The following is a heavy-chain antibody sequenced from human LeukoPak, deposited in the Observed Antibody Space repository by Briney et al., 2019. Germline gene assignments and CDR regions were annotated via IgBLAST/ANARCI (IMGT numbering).Heavy chain of an antibody. D-gene: IGHD1-20*01. CDR2: IIPIFGTA. J-gene: IGHJ4*02. Sequence: GASVKVSCKASGGTFSSYAISWVRQAPGQGLEWMGGIIPIFGTANYAQKFQGRVTITTDESTSTAYMELSSLISEDTAVYYCARALTGTTVPFGYWGQGTLVTVSS. CDR3: ARALTGTTVPFGY. V-gene: IGHV1-69*05. CDR1: GGTFSSYA.